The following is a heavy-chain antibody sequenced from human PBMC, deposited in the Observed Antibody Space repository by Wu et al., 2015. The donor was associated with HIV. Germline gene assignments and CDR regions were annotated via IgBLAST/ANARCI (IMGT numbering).Heavy chain of an antibody. CDR1: GYSFTAYY. CDR2: TNPISGGT. Sequence: QVQLVQSGAEVKKPGASVKVSCKTSGYSFTAYYIHWVRQAPGQRLEWVGCTNPISGGTNFAQKFQGRVTMTRDTSISTAYMELNSLQFDDTAIFYCGTVPRTGPQGYWGQGTLVTVSS. D-gene: IGHD1-1*01. CDR3: GTVPRTGPQGY. V-gene: IGHV1-2*02. J-gene: IGHJ4*02.